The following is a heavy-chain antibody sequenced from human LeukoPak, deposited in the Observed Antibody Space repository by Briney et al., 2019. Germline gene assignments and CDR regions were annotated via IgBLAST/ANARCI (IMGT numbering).Heavy chain of an antibody. CDR1: GFTFSSYA. CDR2: ISGSGGST. D-gene: IGHD3-3*01. CDR3: AREIRYYDFWSSYYPYYYYGMDV. Sequence: PGGSLRLSCAASGFTFSSYAMSWVRQAPGKGLEWVSAISGSGGSTYYADSVKGRFTISRDNSKNTLYLQMNSLRAEDTAVYYCAREIRYYDFWSSYYPYYYYGMDVWGQGTTVTVSS. J-gene: IGHJ6*02. V-gene: IGHV3-23*01.